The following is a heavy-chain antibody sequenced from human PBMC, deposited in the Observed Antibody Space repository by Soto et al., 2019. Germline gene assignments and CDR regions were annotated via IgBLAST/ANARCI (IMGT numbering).Heavy chain of an antibody. J-gene: IGHJ4*02. CDR1: GGSISSGGYY. Sequence: SETLSLTCTFSGGSISSGGYYWSWIRQHPGKGLEWIGYIYYSGSTYYNPSLKSRVTISVDTSKNQFSLKLNSVTAADTAVYYCARDHGGNRALDYWGQGTLVTVSS. CDR2: IYYSGST. CDR3: ARDHGGNRALDY. V-gene: IGHV4-31*03. D-gene: IGHD1-26*01.